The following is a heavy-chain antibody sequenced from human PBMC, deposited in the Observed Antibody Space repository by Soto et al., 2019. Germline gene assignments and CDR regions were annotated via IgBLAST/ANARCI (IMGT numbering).Heavy chain of an antibody. CDR3: TLDCYYYYYGMDV. D-gene: IGHD2-21*01. CDR1: GFTLGDYA. CDR2: IRSKAYGGTT. Sequence: GSLSLSCTSSGFTLGDYAMSWVRQAPGKGLEWVGFIRSKAYGGTTEYAASVKGRFTISRDDSKSIAYLQMNSLKTEDTAVYYCTLDCYYYYYGMDVWGQGTTVTVSS. V-gene: IGHV3-49*04. J-gene: IGHJ6*02.